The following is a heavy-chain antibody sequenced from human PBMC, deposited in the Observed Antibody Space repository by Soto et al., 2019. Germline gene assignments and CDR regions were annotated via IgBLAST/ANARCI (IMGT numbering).Heavy chain of an antibody. Sequence: SETLSLTCTVSGGSISSYYWTWIRQPPGKGLEWIGYIYYSGSTNYNPSLKSRVTISVDTSKNQFSLKLSSVTAADTAVYYCASTPYYDFWSGEIGYYYYYYMDVWGKGTTVNVSS. CDR3: ASTPYYDFWSGEIGYYYYYYMDV. J-gene: IGHJ6*03. D-gene: IGHD3-3*01. V-gene: IGHV4-59*01. CDR2: IYYSGST. CDR1: GGSISSYY.